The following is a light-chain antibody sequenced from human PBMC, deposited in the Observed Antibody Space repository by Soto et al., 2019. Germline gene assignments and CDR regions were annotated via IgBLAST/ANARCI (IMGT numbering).Light chain of an antibody. J-gene: IGKJ4*02. CDR2: GAS. CDR3: QQYVKSLPT. Sequence: EIVLTQSPGTLSLSPGERATLSCGASQSVTSNYFAWYQQKRRQARMLLIFGASIRVKGITVRFNGSGSGTDVTLTISRLEPEDFAVYYCQQYVKSLPTFGGGTKVEVK. V-gene: IGKV3-20*01. CDR1: QSVTSNY.